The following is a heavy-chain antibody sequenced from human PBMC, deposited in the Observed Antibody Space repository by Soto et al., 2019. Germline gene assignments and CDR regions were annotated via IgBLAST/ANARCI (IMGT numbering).Heavy chain of an antibody. CDR2: ISYDGSNK. J-gene: IGHJ4*02. D-gene: IGHD3-22*01. Sequence: GGSLRLSCAASGFTFSSYAMHWVRQAPGKGLEWVAVISYDGSNKYYADSVKGRFTISRDNSKNTLYLQMNSLRAEDTAVYYCARADSSGYYATYYFDYWGQGTLVTVSS. CDR3: ARADSSGYYATYYFDY. V-gene: IGHV3-30-3*01. CDR1: GFTFSSYA.